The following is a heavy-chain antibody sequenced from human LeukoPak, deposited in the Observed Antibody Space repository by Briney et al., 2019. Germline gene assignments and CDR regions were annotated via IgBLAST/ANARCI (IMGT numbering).Heavy chain of an antibody. CDR1: GGSISSSSYY. Sequence: SETLSLTCTVSGGSISSSSYYWGWIRQPPGKGLEWIGSIYYSGSTYYNPSLKSRVTISVDTSKNQFSLKLSSVTAADTAVYYCARRDTYYHGSGTRNNSPFDYWGQGTLVTVSS. CDR3: ARRDTYYHGSGTRNNSPFDY. D-gene: IGHD3-10*01. CDR2: IYYSGST. J-gene: IGHJ4*02. V-gene: IGHV4-39*01.